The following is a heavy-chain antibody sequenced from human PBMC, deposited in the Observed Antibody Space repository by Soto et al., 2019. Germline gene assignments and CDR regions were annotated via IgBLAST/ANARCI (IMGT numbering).Heavy chain of an antibody. CDR1: GFTFSGYG. CDR2: ISCDGNSK. J-gene: IGHJ6*02. CDR3: AKGGRGTYYYYYGMDV. D-gene: IGHD1-1*01. Sequence: GGSLRLSCAASGFTFSGYGMHWVRQAPGKGLEWVAVISCDGNSKYYADSVKDRFTISRDNSKNTLYLQMNSLRTEDTAVYYCAKGGRGTYYYYYGMDVWGQGTTVTVSS. V-gene: IGHV3-30*18.